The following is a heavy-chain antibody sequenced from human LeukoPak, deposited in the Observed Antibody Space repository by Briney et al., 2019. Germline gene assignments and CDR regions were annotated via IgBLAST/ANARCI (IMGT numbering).Heavy chain of an antibody. Sequence: PGGSLRLSCAASGFTFSNYAIHWVRQGPSKGLEWVAYIAHHGNNKYYADSVKGRFTISRDNSKRTLYLQMNSLRADNTAVYYCAKDGSWSCTDWGQGTLVTVSS. CDR2: IAHHGNNK. CDR1: GFTFSNYA. J-gene: IGHJ4*02. V-gene: IGHV3-30*02. CDR3: AKDGSWSCTD. D-gene: IGHD2-8*02.